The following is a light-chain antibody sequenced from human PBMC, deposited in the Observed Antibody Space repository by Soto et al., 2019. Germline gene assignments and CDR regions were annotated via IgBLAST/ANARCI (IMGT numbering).Light chain of an antibody. CDR1: QSISNW. V-gene: IGKV1-5*01. Sequence: DIQMTQSPSTLSASVGDRVTITFRASQSISNWLAWYQQRPGEAPKLLMYDASTLENWVPSRFSGSGSGTEFTLTISGLRPDDFATYYSQQYNTYSYTFGQGTKLDIK. CDR3: QQYNTYSYT. CDR2: DAS. J-gene: IGKJ2*01.